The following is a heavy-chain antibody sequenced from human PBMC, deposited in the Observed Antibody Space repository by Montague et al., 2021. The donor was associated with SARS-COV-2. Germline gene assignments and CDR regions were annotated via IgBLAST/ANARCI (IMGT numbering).Heavy chain of an antibody. D-gene: IGHD3-10*01. J-gene: IGHJ4*02. CDR1: GGPFNDYY. CDR3: ARREDYYGSGSYPN. V-gene: IGHV4-34*01. Sequence: SETLSLTCAVYGGPFNDYYWSWIRQPPGKGLEWIGQINHSGSTNYNPSLKSRVTISVDTSKNQFSLKLSSVTAADTAVYYCARREDYYGSGSYPNWGQGTLVTVSS. CDR2: INHSGST.